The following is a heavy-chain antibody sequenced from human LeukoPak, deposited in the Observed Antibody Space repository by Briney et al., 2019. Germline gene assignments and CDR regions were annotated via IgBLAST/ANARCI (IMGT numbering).Heavy chain of an antibody. Sequence: GGSLRLSCAASGFTFDDYAMHWVRQAPGKGLEWVSGISWNSGHKGYADSVKGRFTISRDNTKNSLYLRMNSLRAEDTALYYCAKDRRPTVSGGYFDLWGRGTLVIVSS. CDR1: GFTFDDYA. V-gene: IGHV3-9*01. CDR3: AKDRRPTVSGGYFDL. CDR2: ISWNSGHK. D-gene: IGHD3-10*01. J-gene: IGHJ2*01.